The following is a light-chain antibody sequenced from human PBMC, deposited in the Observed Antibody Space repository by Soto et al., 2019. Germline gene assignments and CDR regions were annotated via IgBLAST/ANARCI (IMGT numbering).Light chain of an antibody. CDR2: DVT. V-gene: IGLV2-14*03. CDR3: TSYTTSSPYLV. Sequence: QSVLTQPASVSGSPGQSITISCTGTSSDVGGYNYVSWYQHHPGKAPKLMIYDVTNLPSGVSNRFSGSKSGNTASLTISGLQAEDEADYYCTSYTTSSPYLVFGGGTKLTVL. CDR1: SSDVGGYNY. J-gene: IGLJ3*02.